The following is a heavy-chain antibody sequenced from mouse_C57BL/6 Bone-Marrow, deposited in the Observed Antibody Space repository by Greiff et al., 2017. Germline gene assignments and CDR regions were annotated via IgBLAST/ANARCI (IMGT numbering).Heavy chain of an antibody. D-gene: IGHD2-1*01. Sequence: QVQLQQPGAELVKPGASVKLSCKASGYTFTSYWMHWVKQRPGRGLEWIGRIDPNSGGTKYNEKFKSKATLTVDKPSSTAYMPLSSLTSADSAVYYCADGNYFYWYFAVWGTGTTVTVSS. CDR3: ADGNYFYWYFAV. CDR2: IDPNSGGT. V-gene: IGHV1-72*01. CDR1: GYTFTSYW. J-gene: IGHJ1*03.